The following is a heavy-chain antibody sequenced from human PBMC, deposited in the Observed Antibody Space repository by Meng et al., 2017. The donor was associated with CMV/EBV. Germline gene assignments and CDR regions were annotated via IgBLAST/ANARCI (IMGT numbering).Heavy chain of an antibody. Sequence: GESLKISCAASGFTFRRYGMDWVRRGPGKGLEWATFIENDGSNKYYADSVKGRFTISRDNFKNTVHLQINSLRAEDTAPYYCVKFFRWDQPDDAFDIWGHGTMVTVSS. CDR2: IENDGSNK. V-gene: IGHV3-30*02. D-gene: IGHD1-26*01. CDR3: VKFFRWDQPDDAFDI. J-gene: IGHJ3*02. CDR1: GFTFRRYG.